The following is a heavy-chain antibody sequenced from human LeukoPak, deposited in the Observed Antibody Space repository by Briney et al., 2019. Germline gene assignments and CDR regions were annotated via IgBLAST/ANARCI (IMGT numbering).Heavy chain of an antibody. Sequence: TSETLSLTCTVSGDSISSYYWSWIRQPPGKGLEWIGYTHYSGSTNYNPSLKSRVTTSVDTSKNPFSLRLTSVTAADTAVYYCARHGHDILTGYINWFDPWGQGTLVTVSS. CDR1: GDSISSYY. CDR3: ARHGHDILTGYINWFDP. J-gene: IGHJ5*02. D-gene: IGHD3-9*01. V-gene: IGHV4-59*08. CDR2: THYSGST.